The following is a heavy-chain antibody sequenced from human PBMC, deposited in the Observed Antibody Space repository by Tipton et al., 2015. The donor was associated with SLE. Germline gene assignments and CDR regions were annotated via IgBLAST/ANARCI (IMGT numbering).Heavy chain of an antibody. D-gene: IGHD6-13*01. CDR3: ARHEWMFYSSSWYKSGWFDP. J-gene: IGHJ5*02. Sequence: TLSLTCTVSGASITNNYWRWIRQPAGKGLEWIGRIYPSGRTNCNPSLKSRVAMSVDMSKNQFSLNLSSVTAADTAVYYCARHEWMFYSSSWYKSGWFDPWGQGTLVTVSS. CDR1: GASITNNY. V-gene: IGHV4-4*07. CDR2: IYPSGRT.